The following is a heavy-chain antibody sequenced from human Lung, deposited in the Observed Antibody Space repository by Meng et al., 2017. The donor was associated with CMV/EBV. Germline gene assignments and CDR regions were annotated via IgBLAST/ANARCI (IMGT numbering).Heavy chain of an antibody. CDR1: GFTVSSNH. CDR3: GREGSGGYYLDS. CDR2: IYGGGGT. D-gene: IGHD3-22*01. Sequence: SCAASGFTVSSNHMSWVRQAPEEGLEWVSVIYGGGGTYYADSAAGRFTISRDNPKNTLYLQMNSLRAEDTAVYYCGREGSGGYYLDSWGQGTLVTVSS. V-gene: IGHV3-53*01. J-gene: IGHJ4*02.